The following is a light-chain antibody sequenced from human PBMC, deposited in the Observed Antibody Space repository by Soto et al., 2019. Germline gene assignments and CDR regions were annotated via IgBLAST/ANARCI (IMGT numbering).Light chain of an antibody. CDR2: DVN. CDR1: SSDVGGYNY. V-gene: IGLV2-14*01. Sequence: QSALTQPASVSGSPGQSITISCTGTSSDVGGYNYVSWYQQHPGKAPKLMIYDVNNRPSGVSNRFSGSKSGNTASLTISGLQXXXXXXYYCSSYTGSSTYVVFGGGTKL. CDR3: SSYTGSSTYVV. J-gene: IGLJ2*01.